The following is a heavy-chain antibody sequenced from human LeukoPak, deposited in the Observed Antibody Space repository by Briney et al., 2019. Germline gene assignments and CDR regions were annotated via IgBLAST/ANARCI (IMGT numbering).Heavy chain of an antibody. V-gene: IGHV4-39*07. CDR2: IYYSGST. D-gene: IGHD1-26*01. CDR3: ARNGGWELDYYFDY. Sequence: SETLSLTCTVSGGSISSSSYYWGWIRQPPGKGLEWIGSIYYSGSTYYNPSLRSRVTISVDTSKNQFSLKLSSVTAADTAVYYCARNGGWELDYYFDYWGQGTLVTVSS. J-gene: IGHJ4*02. CDR1: GGSISSSSYY.